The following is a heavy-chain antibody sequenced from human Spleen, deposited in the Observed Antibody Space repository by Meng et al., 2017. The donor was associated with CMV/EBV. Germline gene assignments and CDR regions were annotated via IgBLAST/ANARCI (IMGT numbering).Heavy chain of an antibody. CDR2: ISYDGSNK. CDR3: ARDRGRLVGDSKALDY. J-gene: IGHJ4*02. CDR1: FTFSSYA. Sequence: FTFSSYAMHWVRQAPGKGLEWVAVISYDGSNKYYADSVKGRFTISRDNSKNTLYLQMNSLRAEDTAVYYCARDRGRLVGDSKALDYWGQGTLVTVSS. D-gene: IGHD6-13*01. V-gene: IGHV3-30*04.